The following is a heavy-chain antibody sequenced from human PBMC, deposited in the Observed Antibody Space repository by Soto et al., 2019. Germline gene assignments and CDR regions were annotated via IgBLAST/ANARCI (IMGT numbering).Heavy chain of an antibody. Sequence: GGSLRLSCAASGFTLNKAWMSWVRQAPGKGLEWLGRLRSKADDGTTDYAATVKGSFTIARDDSKNTLYLQMSSLKAEETAMYYCGTVGRRYSSGYYGHWGQGTLVTVPS. CDR3: GTVGRRYSSGYYGH. CDR1: GFTLNKAW. CDR2: LRSKADDGTT. V-gene: IGHV3-15*01. J-gene: IGHJ4*02. D-gene: IGHD3-22*01.